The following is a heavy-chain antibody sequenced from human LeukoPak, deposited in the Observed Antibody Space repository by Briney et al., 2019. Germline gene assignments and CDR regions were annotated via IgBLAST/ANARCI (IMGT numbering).Heavy chain of an antibody. J-gene: IGHJ3*02. CDR1: GFAFSSYS. Sequence: GGSLRLSCAAFGFAFSSYSINWFRQSPGKGLDGVSSISSFSSYIYYADSVKGRFTISRDNPKNSLYLQMNSLRAEDTAVYYCARERTKGGSDAFDIWGQGTMVTVSS. V-gene: IGHV3-21*01. CDR3: ARERTKGGSDAFDI. D-gene: IGHD1-1*01. CDR2: ISSFSSYI.